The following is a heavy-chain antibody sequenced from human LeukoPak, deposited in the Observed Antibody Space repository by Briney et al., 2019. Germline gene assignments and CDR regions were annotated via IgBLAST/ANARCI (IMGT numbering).Heavy chain of an antibody. CDR3: ARHGVSGRAAFDI. V-gene: IGHV4-39*01. CDR2: INHSGST. CDR1: GGSISSGGYY. D-gene: IGHD1-26*01. J-gene: IGHJ3*02. Sequence: TSSETLSLTCTVSGGSISSGGYYWSWIRQPPGKGLEWIGEINHSGSTNYNPSLKSRVTISVDTSKNQFSLKLSSVTAADTAVYYCARHGVSGRAAFDIWGQGTMVTVSS.